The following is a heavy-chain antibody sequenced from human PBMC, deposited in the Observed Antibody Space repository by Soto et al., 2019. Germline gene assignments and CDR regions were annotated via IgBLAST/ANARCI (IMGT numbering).Heavy chain of an antibody. V-gene: IGHV3-33*01. Sequence: QVQLVESGGGVVQPGRSLRLSCAASGFTFRNYGMHWVRQAPAKGLEWVALVWYDGGNKNYVDSVKGRFTISRDNSKNTLYLQMNSLRDEGTAVYYCVRAAGYSGNDYVYYYGTDVWGQGTTVTVSS. CDR3: VRAAGYSGNDYVYYYGTDV. D-gene: IGHD5-12*01. J-gene: IGHJ6*02. CDR1: GFTFRNYG. CDR2: VWYDGGNK.